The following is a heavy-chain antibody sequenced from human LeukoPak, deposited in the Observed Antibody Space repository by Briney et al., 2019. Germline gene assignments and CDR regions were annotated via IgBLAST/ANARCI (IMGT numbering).Heavy chain of an antibody. V-gene: IGHV1-18*01. CDR1: GYTFTSYG. CDR3: ARGRSGYDATPVDY. D-gene: IGHD5-12*01. Sequence: GASVKVSFKASGYTFTSYGISWVRQAPGQGLEWMGWISAYNGNTNYAQKLQGRVTMTTDTSTRTAYMELRSLRSDDTAVYYCARGRSGYDATPVDYWGQGTLVTVSS. J-gene: IGHJ4*02. CDR2: ISAYNGNT.